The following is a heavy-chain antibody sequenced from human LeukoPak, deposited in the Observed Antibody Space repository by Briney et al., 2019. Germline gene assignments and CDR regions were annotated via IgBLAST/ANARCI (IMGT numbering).Heavy chain of an antibody. D-gene: IGHD3-3*01. V-gene: IGHV3-20*04. CDR3: ARDAASGYHADY. J-gene: IGHJ4*02. CDR1: GFTFSGND. Sequence: GGSLRLSCAASGFTFSGNDMSWVRQAPGKGLEWVSDINWNGGSIGYADSVKGRFTISRDNAKNSLYLQMNSLRAEDTALYYCARDAASGYHADYWGQGTLVTVSS. CDR2: INWNGGSI.